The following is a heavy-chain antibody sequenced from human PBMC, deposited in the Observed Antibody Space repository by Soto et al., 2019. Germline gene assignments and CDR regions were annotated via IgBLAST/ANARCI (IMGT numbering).Heavy chain of an antibody. V-gene: IGHV3-23*01. J-gene: IGHJ4*02. Sequence: GGSLRLSCASSGFTFSSYAMILVRQAPGKGLEWVSAISGSGGSTYYADSVKGRFTISRDNSKNTLYLQMNSLRAEDTAVYYCAKTPVWFGPPKPFDYWGQGTLVTVSS. CDR3: AKTPVWFGPPKPFDY. CDR1: GFTFSSYA. D-gene: IGHD3-10*01. CDR2: ISGSGGST.